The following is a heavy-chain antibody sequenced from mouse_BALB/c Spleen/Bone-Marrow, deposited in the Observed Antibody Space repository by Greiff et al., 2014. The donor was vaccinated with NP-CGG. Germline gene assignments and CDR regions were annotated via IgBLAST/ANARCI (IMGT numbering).Heavy chain of an antibody. V-gene: IGHV1S81*02. CDR1: GYSFTNYW. Sequence: VQLQQSGAELVKPGASVKLSCKASGYSFTNYWMHWVKQRPGQGLEWIGEINPCNGRTNYNEKFKSKATLTVDKSSSTAYMQLSSPASEDSAVHYEARGFDYWGQGTPLTVSA. CDR3: ARGFDY. J-gene: IGHJ2*01. CDR2: INPCNGRT.